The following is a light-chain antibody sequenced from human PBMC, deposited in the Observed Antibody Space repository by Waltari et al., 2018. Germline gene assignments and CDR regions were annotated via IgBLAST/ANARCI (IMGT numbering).Light chain of an antibody. CDR2: RND. J-gene: IGLJ3*02. V-gene: IGLV1-44*01. CDR3: AAWDDRMNGHWV. Sequence: QSVLTQPPSASETPGQRVTISCSGSSSNIGDTVANWYQQLPGKAPKLLIYRNDQRPSGVPDRFSASKSGTSASLAISGLQSEDEADYYCAAWDDRMNGHWVFGGGTKVTVL. CDR1: SSNIGDTV.